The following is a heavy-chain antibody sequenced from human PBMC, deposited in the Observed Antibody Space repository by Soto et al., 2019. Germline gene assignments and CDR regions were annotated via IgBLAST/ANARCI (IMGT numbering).Heavy chain of an antibody. CDR1: GFTFSSYS. CDR3: ASDSCGGDCLYYYMDV. CDR2: ISSSSSFI. V-gene: IGHV3-21*01. Sequence: GGSLRLSCAASGFTFSSYSMNWVRQAPGKGLEWVSSISSSSSFIYYADSVKGRFTIYSDNAKNSLYLQMNSLRADDTAVYYCASDSCGGDCLYYYMDVWGKGTTVTVSS. J-gene: IGHJ6*03. D-gene: IGHD2-21*01.